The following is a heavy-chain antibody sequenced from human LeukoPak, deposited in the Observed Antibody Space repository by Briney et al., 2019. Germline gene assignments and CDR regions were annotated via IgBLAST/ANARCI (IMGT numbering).Heavy chain of an antibody. D-gene: IGHD2-8*01. Sequence: PSETLSLTCAVYGGSFSGYYWSWIRQPPGKGLEWIGEINHSGSTNYNPSLKSRVTISVDTSKNQFSLKLSSVTAADTAVYYCARHEWSAPFDYWGQGTLVTVSS. CDR2: INHSGST. CDR1: GGSFSGYY. J-gene: IGHJ4*02. CDR3: ARHEWSAPFDY. V-gene: IGHV4-34*01.